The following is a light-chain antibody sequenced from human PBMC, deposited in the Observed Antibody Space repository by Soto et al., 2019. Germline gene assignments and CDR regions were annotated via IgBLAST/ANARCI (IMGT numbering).Light chain of an antibody. V-gene: IGKV3-15*01. Sequence: EIVMTQSPATLSVSPGERATLSCRASQTVSSYLAWYQQKPGQAPRLLIYGASTRATGIPARFSGSGSGTEFTLTISSLQSEDFAVYFWQQYHNWPGYNFGQGTKLEIK. CDR2: GAS. CDR3: QQYHNWPGYN. CDR1: QTVSSY. J-gene: IGKJ2*01.